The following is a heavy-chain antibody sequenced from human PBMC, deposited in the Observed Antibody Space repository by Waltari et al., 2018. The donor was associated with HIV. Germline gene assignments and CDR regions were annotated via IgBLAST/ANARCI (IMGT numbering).Heavy chain of an antibody. J-gene: IGHJ4*02. CDR3: ATLVSSGWYYFDY. CDR1: GFTFSSYS. Sequence: EVQLVESGGGLVKPGGSLRLSCAASGFTFSSYSMNWVRQAPGKGLEWVSSISSSSSYIYYSDSVKGRFTISRDNAKTSLYLQMNSLRAEDTAVYYCATLVSSGWYYFDYWGQGTLVTVSS. D-gene: IGHD6-19*01. V-gene: IGHV3-21*01. CDR2: ISSSSSYI.